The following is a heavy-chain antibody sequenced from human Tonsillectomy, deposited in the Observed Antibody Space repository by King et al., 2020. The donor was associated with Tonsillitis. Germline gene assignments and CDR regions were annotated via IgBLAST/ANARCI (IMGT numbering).Heavy chain of an antibody. CDR1: GYSISSGYY. D-gene: IGHD6-6*01. CDR2: IYHSGNT. Sequence: QLQESGPGLVKPSETLSLNCSVSGYSISSGYYWGWIRQPPGKGLEWIGSIYHSGNTYYNPSLKSRVTISVDTSKNQFLLKLTSVTAADTALYYCARVEYTSSSPSVYYWGQGTLVTVSS. CDR3: ARVEYTSSSPSVYY. J-gene: IGHJ4*02. V-gene: IGHV4-38-2*02.